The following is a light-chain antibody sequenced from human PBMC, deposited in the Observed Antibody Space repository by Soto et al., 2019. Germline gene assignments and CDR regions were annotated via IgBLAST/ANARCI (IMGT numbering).Light chain of an antibody. J-gene: IGKJ4*01. CDR1: QSVRTY. CDR3: QQTDSLLPLT. V-gene: IGKV1-39*01. CDR2: AAT. Sequence: DIQMTQSPSALSASVGDSVTMTCRASQSVRTYLNWYQQKPGKAPQLLIYAATTLQKDVPSRFTGSGFGTEFSLPITSLPPEDFATYFCQQTDSLLPLTFGGGTKVDIK.